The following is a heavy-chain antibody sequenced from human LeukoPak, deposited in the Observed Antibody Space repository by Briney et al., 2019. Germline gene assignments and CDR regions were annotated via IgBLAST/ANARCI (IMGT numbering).Heavy chain of an antibody. V-gene: IGHV6-1*01. CDR2: TYYSSKWYT. CDR3: ARGWLRSGFDL. Sequence: SQTLSLTCAISGDSVSSAWNWIRQSPSRGLEWLGRTYYSSKWYTDYAVSVKGRVSINPDTSKNQLSLLLGSVTPEDTAVYYCARGWLRSGFDLWGQGTLVTVSS. CDR1: GDSVSSA. J-gene: IGHJ4*02. D-gene: IGHD5-12*01.